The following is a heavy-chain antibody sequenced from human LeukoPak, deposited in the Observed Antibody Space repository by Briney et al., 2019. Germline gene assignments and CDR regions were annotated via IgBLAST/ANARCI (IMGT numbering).Heavy chain of an antibody. CDR2: INWNSGSI. CDR3: AKSPPSGYKYYMDV. CDR1: GFTFDDYA. J-gene: IGHJ6*03. Sequence: GGSLRLSCVASGFTFDDYAMHWVRQTSGKGLEWVSSINWNSGSIDYADSVKGRFTISRDSAKNSLYLQMNSLRDEDMVLYYCAKSPPSGYKYYMDVWGKGTMVTVSS. V-gene: IGHV3-9*03.